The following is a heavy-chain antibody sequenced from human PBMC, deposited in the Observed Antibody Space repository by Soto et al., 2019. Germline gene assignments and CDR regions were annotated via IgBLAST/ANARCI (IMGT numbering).Heavy chain of an antibody. CDR1: GFTFSSYG. V-gene: IGHV3-33*01. J-gene: IGHJ5*02. CDR2: IWYDGSNK. CDR3: ARGLDIGRYQPLLFS. Sequence: GGSLRLSCAASGFTFSSYGMHWVRQAPGKGLEWVAVIWYDGSNKYYADSVKGRFTISRDNSKNTLYLQMNSLRAEDTAVYYCARGLDIGRYQPLLFSWGQGTLVTVSS. D-gene: IGHD2-21*02.